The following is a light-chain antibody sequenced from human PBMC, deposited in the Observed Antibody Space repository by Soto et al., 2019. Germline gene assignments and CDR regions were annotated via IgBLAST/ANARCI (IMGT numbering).Light chain of an antibody. CDR3: QQYGSSPPYT. J-gene: IGKJ2*01. Sequence: EVVLTQSPVTLSLSPGERATLSCRASQTVSINYLAWYQQKPGQAPRLLIFGSSDRATGIPDRFSGSGSGTDFTLTISRLEPEDFAVYYCQQYGSSPPYTFGQGTKLEIK. CDR1: QTVSINY. V-gene: IGKV3-20*01. CDR2: GSS.